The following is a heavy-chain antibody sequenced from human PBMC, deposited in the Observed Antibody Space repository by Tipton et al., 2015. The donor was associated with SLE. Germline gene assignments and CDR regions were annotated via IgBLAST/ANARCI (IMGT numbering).Heavy chain of an antibody. V-gene: IGHV3-23*01. CDR3: AKEGGSGSYYNGWLDP. Sequence: SLRLSCAASGFTVSSNYMSWVRQAPGKGLEWVSAISGSGGSTYYADSVKGRFTISRDNSKNTLYLQMNSLRAEDTAVYYCAKEGGSGSYYNGWLDPWGQGTLVTVSS. CDR1: GFTVSSNY. CDR2: ISGSGGST. J-gene: IGHJ5*02. D-gene: IGHD3-10*01.